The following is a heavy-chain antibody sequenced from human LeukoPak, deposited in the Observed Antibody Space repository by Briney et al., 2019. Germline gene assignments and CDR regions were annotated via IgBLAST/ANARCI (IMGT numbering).Heavy chain of an antibody. CDR3: ARDQFNYGDLYYFDY. D-gene: IGHD4-17*01. CDR1: DGSISSNY. J-gene: IGHJ4*02. Sequence: SETLPLICTVSDGSISSNYWSWIRQPPGKGPEYIGYIYYNGIMNYNPSLTSRVTMSIDTSENQFSLILSSVTAADTAVYYCARDQFNYGDLYYFDYWGQGTLVTVSS. V-gene: IGHV4-59*12. CDR2: IYYNGIM.